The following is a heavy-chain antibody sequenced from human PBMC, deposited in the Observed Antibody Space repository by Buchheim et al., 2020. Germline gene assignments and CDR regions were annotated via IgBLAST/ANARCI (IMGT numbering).Heavy chain of an antibody. J-gene: IGHJ6*02. CDR3: ARCLIAASDNYYGMDV. Sequence: EVQLVESGGGLVQPGGSLRVSCAASGFTFNTYEMNWVRQAPGKGLEWVPCISPSASTTYYADSVKGRFTISRDNAKNSLYLQMNSLRAEDTAVYYCARCLIAASDNYYGMDVWGQGT. D-gene: IGHD6-25*01. CDR2: ISPSASTT. V-gene: IGHV3-48*03. CDR1: GFTFNTYE.